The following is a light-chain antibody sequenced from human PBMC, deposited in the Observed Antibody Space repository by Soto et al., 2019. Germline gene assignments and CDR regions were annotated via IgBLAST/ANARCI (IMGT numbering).Light chain of an antibody. CDR3: AAWDDSLNGLYV. V-gene: IGLV1-44*01. CDR1: SSNVGSRS. J-gene: IGLJ1*01. Sequence: QAVVTQPPSASGTPGQRVTISCSGSSSNVGSRSVNWYQQLPGTAPKLLIYSNNQRPSGVPDRFSASKSGTSASLAISGLLSEDEAEYYCAAWDDSLNGLYVFGTGTKVTVL. CDR2: SNN.